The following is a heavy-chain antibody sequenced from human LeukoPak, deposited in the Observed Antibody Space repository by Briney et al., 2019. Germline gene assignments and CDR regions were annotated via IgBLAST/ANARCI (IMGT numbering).Heavy chain of an antibody. J-gene: IGHJ4*02. Sequence: GESLKICCEGSGYTFTNYWIGWVRQMPGKGLEWMGIVYPGDSDARYSPSFQGQVTFSADKSISTAYLQWSSLKASDTAIYYCARKHDYGDFPFDYWDQGTLVTVSS. CDR1: GYTFTNYW. CDR3: ARKHDYGDFPFDY. D-gene: IGHD4-17*01. CDR2: VYPGDSDA. V-gene: IGHV5-51*01.